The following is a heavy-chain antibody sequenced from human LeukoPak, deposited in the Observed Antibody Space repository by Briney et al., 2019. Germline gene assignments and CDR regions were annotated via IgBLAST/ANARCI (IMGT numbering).Heavy chain of an antibody. Sequence: GGSLRLSCAASGFTFSSYAMSWVRQAPGKGLEWVSAISGSGGSTYYADSVKGRFTISRDNSKNTLYLQMNSLRAEDTAVYYCARSVRYSSSWYQTRYYYYMDVWGKGTTVTISS. D-gene: IGHD6-13*01. CDR2: ISGSGGST. J-gene: IGHJ6*03. CDR1: GFTFSSYA. V-gene: IGHV3-23*01. CDR3: ARSVRYSSSWYQTRYYYYMDV.